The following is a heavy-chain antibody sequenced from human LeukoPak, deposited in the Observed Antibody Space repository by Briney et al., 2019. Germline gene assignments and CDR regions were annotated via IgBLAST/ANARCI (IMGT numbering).Heavy chain of an antibody. V-gene: IGHV4-61*02. CDR1: GGSISSGSYY. CDR2: IYTSGST. D-gene: IGHD3-10*01. CDR3: ASLFSGTGAFDI. J-gene: IGHJ3*02. Sequence: SETLSLTCTVSGGSISSGSYYWSWIRQPAGKGLEWIGRIYTSGSTNYNPSLKSRVTISVDTSKNQFSLKLSSVTAADTAVYYCASLFSGTGAFDIWGQGTMVTVSS.